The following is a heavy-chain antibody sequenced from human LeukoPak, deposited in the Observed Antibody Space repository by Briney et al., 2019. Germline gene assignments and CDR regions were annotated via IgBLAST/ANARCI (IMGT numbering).Heavy chain of an antibody. CDR3: AKYTSGTSYRGLDQ. D-gene: IGHD3-10*01. V-gene: IGHV3-23*01. CDR1: GLTVSSYA. J-gene: IGHJ4*01. Sequence: PGESLRLSCGASGLTVSSYAMSWVRQAPGKGLEWVSTIIGSAANTYYADSARGRFTISRDDSKNTVYLQMNSLRAEDTAVYSCAKYTSGTSYRGLDQWGHGTLVTVSS. CDR2: IIGSAANT.